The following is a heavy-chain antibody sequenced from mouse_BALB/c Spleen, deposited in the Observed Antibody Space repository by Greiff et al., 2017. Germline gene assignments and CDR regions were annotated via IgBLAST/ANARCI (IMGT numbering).Heavy chain of an antibody. CDR1: GFTFSSFG. Sequence: DVKLVESGGGLVQPGGSRKLSCAASGFTFSSFGMHWVRQAPEKGLEWVAYISSGSSTIYYADTVKGRFTISRDNPKNTLFLQMTSLRSEDTAMYYCARWDFDYWGQGTTLTVSS. J-gene: IGHJ2*01. CDR2: ISSGSSTI. V-gene: IGHV5-17*02. CDR3: ARWDFDY.